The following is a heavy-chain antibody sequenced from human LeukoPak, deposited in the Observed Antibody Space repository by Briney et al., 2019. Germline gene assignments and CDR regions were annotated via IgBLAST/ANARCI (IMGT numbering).Heavy chain of an antibody. V-gene: IGHV3-33*03. Sequence: RAGGSLRLSCAASGFSFKTYGMHWVRQAPGKGLEWVAIIWYDGSNRFYADSVKGRFTISRDNSKSTLNLQMNSLRAEDTAVYFCASGLVGGSFDYWGQGTLVTVFS. CDR3: ASGLVGGSFDY. CDR1: GFSFKTYG. J-gene: IGHJ4*02. D-gene: IGHD3-10*01. CDR2: IWYDGSNR.